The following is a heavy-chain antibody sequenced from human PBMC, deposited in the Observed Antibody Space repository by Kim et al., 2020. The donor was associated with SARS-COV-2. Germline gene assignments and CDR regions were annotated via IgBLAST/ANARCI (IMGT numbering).Heavy chain of an antibody. CDR1: GGTFSNHA. J-gene: IGHJ6*03. D-gene: IGHD3-10*01. V-gene: IGHV1-69*04. CDR2: ITPILGRA. CDR3: AREGVTVDYYYYYMDV. Sequence: SVKVSCKASGGTFSNHAISWVRQAPRQGLEWMGRITPILGRANYAQRFQGRVTITADRFTNTAYMEMSGLRSEDTAVYYCAREGVTVDYYYYYMDVWGK.